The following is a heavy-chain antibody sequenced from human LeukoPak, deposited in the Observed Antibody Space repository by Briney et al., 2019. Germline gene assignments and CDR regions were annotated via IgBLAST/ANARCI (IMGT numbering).Heavy chain of an antibody. V-gene: IGHV3-23*01. J-gene: IGHJ4*02. Sequence: PGGSLRLSCAASGFTFSSYAMSWVRQAPGKGLEWVSVISGSGGNTYYADSVKGRFTISRDNAKNTLYLQMNSLRAEDTAVYYCAILWFGELNDYWGQGTLVTVSS. CDR3: AILWFGELNDY. D-gene: IGHD3-10*01. CDR1: GFTFSSYA. CDR2: ISGSGGNT.